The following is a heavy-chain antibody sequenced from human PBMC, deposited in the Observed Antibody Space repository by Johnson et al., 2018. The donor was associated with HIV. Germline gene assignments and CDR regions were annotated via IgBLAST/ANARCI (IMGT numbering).Heavy chain of an antibody. CDR1: EFSLSNYA. Sequence: QVQLVESGGGVVQPGRSLRIYCAVSEFSLSNYAMHWVRLAPGKGLQWMAVISYDAGKKYYADSVRGRFTISRDISKNTLYLQMDSLRPDDTALYYCARGYSSGWYQAFDIWGQGTMVTVSS. D-gene: IGHD6-19*01. V-gene: IGHV3-30*04. J-gene: IGHJ3*02. CDR3: ARGYSSGWYQAFDI. CDR2: ISYDAGKK.